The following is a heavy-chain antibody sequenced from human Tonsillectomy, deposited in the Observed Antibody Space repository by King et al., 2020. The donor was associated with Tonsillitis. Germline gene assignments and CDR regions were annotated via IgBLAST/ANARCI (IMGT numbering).Heavy chain of an antibody. CDR1: GFTFSSYS. J-gene: IGHJ6*03. CDR2: ISSNSSYI. D-gene: IGHD6-13*01. Sequence: VQLVESGGGLVKPGGSLRLSCAASGFTFSSYSMNWVRQAPGKGLEWVSSISSNSSYIYYADSVKGRFTISRDNAKNSLYLQMNSLRAEDTAIYYCARGRAAAGSRDYYIDVWGKGTTVTVSS. CDR3: ARGRAAAGSRDYYIDV. V-gene: IGHV3-21*01.